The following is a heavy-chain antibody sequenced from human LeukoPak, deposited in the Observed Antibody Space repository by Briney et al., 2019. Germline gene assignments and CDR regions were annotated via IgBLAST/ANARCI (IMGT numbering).Heavy chain of an antibody. V-gene: IGHV3-21*04. CDR3: AKDFWSGFLNWFDP. J-gene: IGHJ5*02. Sequence: GGSLRLSCAASGFTFSSYNMNWVRQAPGKGPEWVSSITSSSSYIYYADSVKGRFTISRDNAKNSLYLQMDSLRVEDTAVYYCAKDFWSGFLNWFDPWGQGTLVTVSS. D-gene: IGHD3-3*01. CDR1: GFTFSSYN. CDR2: ITSSSSYI.